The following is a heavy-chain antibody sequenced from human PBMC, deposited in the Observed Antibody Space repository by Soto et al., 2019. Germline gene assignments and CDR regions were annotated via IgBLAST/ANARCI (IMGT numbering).Heavy chain of an antibody. CDR1: GDTFNDYY. J-gene: IGHJ4*02. V-gene: IGHV1-46*02. CDR3: ARWGHVVVVTDDLDY. CDR2: VNPSGGHT. D-gene: IGHD2-21*02. Sequence: QVQLMQSGAEGKKPGASGKVSCKAYGDTFNDYYIHWVRHATGQGLEWMGTVNPSGGHTTYAQHFLGRVATTRDTSTSTLSRERTSLTSDYTAVYYCARWGHVVVVTDDLDYWGQGTLVTFAS.